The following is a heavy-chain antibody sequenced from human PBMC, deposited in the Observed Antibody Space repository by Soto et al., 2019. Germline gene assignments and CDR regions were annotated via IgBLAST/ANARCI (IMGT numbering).Heavy chain of an antibody. V-gene: IGHV3-15*01. J-gene: IGHJ4*02. CDR1: GFTFSNAW. CDR3: TTDPAAMVTDPYCGGDCYSGY. CDR2: IKSKTDGGTT. Sequence: EVQLVESGGGLVKPGGSLRLSCAASGFTFSNAWMSWVRQAPGKGLEWVGRIKSKTDGGTTDYAAPVKGRFTLSRDDSKNTLYLQMNSLKTEDTAVYYCTTDPAAMVTDPYCGGDCYSGYWGQGTLVTVSS. D-gene: IGHD2-21*02.